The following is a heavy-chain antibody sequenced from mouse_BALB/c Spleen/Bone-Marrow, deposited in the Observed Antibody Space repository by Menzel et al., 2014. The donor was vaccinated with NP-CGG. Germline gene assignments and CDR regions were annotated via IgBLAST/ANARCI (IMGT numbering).Heavy chain of an antibody. CDR3: AREGRSHFDH. J-gene: IGHJ2*01. V-gene: IGHV1-12*01. CDR1: GYTFTSYN. Sequence: LQQSGAELVKPGASMKMSCMASGYTFTSYNLHWIKQTPGQGLEWIGAIYPGNGDTSYNQRFKGKATLTTDKSSNTAYMQLSSLTSEDSAVYYCAREGRSHFDHWGQGSTLTVSS. CDR2: IYPGNGDT.